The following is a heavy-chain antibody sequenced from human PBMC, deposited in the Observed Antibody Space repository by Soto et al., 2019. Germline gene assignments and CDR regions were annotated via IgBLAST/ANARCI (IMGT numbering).Heavy chain of an antibody. V-gene: IGHV1-2*04. D-gene: IGHD4-17*01. CDR1: GYTFTSYY. Sequence: ASVKVSCKASGYTFTSYYMHWVRQAPGQGLEWMGWINPNSGGTNYAQKFQGWVTMTRDTSISTAYMELSRLRSDDTAVYYCARAPTTVTPYWYFDLWGRGTLVTVSS. CDR3: ARAPTTVTPYWYFDL. J-gene: IGHJ2*01. CDR2: INPNSGGT.